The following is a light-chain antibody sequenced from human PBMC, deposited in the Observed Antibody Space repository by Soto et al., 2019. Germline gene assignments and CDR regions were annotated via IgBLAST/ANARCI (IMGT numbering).Light chain of an antibody. J-gene: IGLJ2*01. CDR2: DTS. V-gene: IGLV7-46*01. Sequence: QAVVTQEPSLTVSPGGTVTLTCGSSTGAVTSGYYPYWFQQKPGQAPRTLIYDTSNKHSWTPARFSGSLLGGKAALTLSGAQPEDEAEYYCLLSYSGARPVVFGGGTQLTVL. CDR1: TGAVTSGYY. CDR3: LLSYSGARPVV.